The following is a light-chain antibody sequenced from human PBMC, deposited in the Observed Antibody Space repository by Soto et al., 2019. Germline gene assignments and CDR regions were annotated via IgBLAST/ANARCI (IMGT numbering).Light chain of an antibody. Sequence: QSALTQPASVSGSPGQSIPISCTGTSSDVVGYNYVFWYQQHPGQAHKLTTYEVSNRPSGGSNRFSGCKSGNTASLTISWLEDEDEADYYYSSYASSSTLVCGTGPKVTV. CDR1: SSDVVGYNY. CDR2: EVS. CDR3: SSYASSSTLV. J-gene: IGLJ1*01. V-gene: IGLV2-14*01.